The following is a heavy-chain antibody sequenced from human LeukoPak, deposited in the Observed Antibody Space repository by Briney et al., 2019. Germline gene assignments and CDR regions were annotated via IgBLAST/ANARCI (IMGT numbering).Heavy chain of an antibody. Sequence: GGSLRLSCAASGFTLSSYAMHWVRQAPGKGLEWVAVISYDGSNKYYADSVKGRFTISRDNSKNTLYLQMNSLRAEDTAVYYCARDIDYYDSSGSFDYWGQGTLVTVSS. J-gene: IGHJ4*02. CDR3: ARDIDYYDSSGSFDY. CDR1: GFTLSSYA. V-gene: IGHV3-30*01. CDR2: ISYDGSNK. D-gene: IGHD3-22*01.